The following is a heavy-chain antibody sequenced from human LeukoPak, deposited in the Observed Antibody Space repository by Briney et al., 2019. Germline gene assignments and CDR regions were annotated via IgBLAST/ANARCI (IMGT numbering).Heavy chain of an antibody. CDR2: ISYDGSNK. V-gene: IGHV3-30*03. CDR1: GFTFSSYG. J-gene: IGHJ4*02. CDR3: ASPPDSSSGNYFDY. D-gene: IGHD6-6*01. Sequence: PGRSLRLSCAASGFTFSSYGMHWVRQAPGKGLEWGAVISYDGSNKYYADSVKGRFTISRDNSKNTLYLQMNSLTAEDTAVYYCASPPDSSSGNYFDYWGQGPLVTVSS.